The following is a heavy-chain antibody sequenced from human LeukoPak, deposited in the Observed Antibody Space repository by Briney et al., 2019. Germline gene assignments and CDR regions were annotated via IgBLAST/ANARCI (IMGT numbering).Heavy chain of an antibody. D-gene: IGHD6-13*01. V-gene: IGHV3-74*01. CDR2: INSDGSST. CDR1: GFTFSSYW. CDR3: ARGDRGIAAAGITI. J-gene: IGHJ3*02. Sequence: SGGSLRLSCAASGFTFSSYWMHWVRQAPGKGLVWVSRINSDGSSTSYADSVKGRFTISRDNAKNTLYLQMNSLRAEDTAVYYCARGDRGIAAAGITIRGQGTMVTVSS.